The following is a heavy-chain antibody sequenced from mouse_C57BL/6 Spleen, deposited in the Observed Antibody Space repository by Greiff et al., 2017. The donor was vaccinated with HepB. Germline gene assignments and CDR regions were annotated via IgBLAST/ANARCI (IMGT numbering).Heavy chain of an antibody. Sequence: QVQLQQSGAELARPGASVKLSCKASGYTFTSYGISWVKQRTGQGLEWIGEIYPRSGNTYYNEKFKGKATLTADKSSSTAYMELRSLTSEDSAVYFGARKEYYGSSYEPWWYFDVWGTGTTVTVSS. CDR2: IYPRSGNT. CDR3: ARKEYYGSSYEPWWYFDV. V-gene: IGHV1-81*01. J-gene: IGHJ1*03. CDR1: GYTFTSYG. D-gene: IGHD1-1*01.